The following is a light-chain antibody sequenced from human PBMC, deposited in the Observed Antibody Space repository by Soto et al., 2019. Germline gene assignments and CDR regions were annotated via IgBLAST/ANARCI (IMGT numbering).Light chain of an antibody. V-gene: IGLV3-21*04. Sequence: SYELTKPPSVSVAPGKTARITCGGNNIGIKSVHWYQQKPGQAPVLVIYYDSDRPSGIPERFSGSNSGNTATLTISRVEAGDEADYYCQVWDSSSDHVVFGGGTQLTVL. J-gene: IGLJ2*01. CDR1: NIGIKS. CDR2: YDS. CDR3: QVWDSSSDHVV.